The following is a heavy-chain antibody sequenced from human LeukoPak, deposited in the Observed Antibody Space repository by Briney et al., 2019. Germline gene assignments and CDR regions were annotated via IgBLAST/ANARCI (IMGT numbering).Heavy chain of an antibody. Sequence: GGSLRLSCAASGFTFSSYAMHWVRQSPGKGLDWVAVISYDGSNKYYVDSVKGRFTISRDNSKNTLYLQMNSLRAEDTAVYYCAKDSSVYSSSWSTLFDYWGQGTLVTVSS. CDR3: AKDSSVYSSSWSTLFDY. V-gene: IGHV3-30-3*01. CDR1: GFTFSSYA. J-gene: IGHJ4*02. CDR2: ISYDGSNK. D-gene: IGHD6-13*01.